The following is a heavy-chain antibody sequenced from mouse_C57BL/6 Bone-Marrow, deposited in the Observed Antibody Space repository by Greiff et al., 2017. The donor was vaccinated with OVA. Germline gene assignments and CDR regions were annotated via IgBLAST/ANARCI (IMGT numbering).Heavy chain of an antibody. CDR2: IDPSDSYT. CDR3: ASYTTVGGDY. D-gene: IGHD1-1*01. Sequence: QVQLKQPGAELVKPGASVKLSCKASGYTFTSYWMQWVKQRPGQGLEWIGEIDPSDSYTNYNQKFKGKATLTVDTSSSTAYMQLSSLTSEDSAVYYCASYTTVGGDYWGQGTTLTVSS. CDR1: GYTFTSYW. J-gene: IGHJ2*01. V-gene: IGHV1-50*01.